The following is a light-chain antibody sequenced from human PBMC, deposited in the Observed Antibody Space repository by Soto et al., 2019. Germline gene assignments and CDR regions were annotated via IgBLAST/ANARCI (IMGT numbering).Light chain of an antibody. CDR3: LQANSFPVT. V-gene: IGKV1D-12*01. CDR2: GAS. Sequence: DVQMTQSPSSVSASVGDRVTITCRASQDANRWLAWYQQKPGKAPKLLIYGASSLQSGVPSRFSGSGSGTDFTLTISSLQPEDFATYYCLQANSFPVTFGPGTKLDIK. CDR1: QDANRW. J-gene: IGKJ3*01.